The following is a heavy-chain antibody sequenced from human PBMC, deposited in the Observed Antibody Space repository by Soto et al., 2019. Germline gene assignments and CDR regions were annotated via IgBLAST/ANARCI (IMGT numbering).Heavy chain of an antibody. CDR3: ARGVAAAGRYYFDY. V-gene: IGHV1-8*01. CDR1: GYTFTSYD. D-gene: IGHD6-13*01. Sequence: GASVKVSCKASGYTFTSYDINWVRQATGQGLGWMGWMNPNSGNTGYAQKFQGRVTMTRNTSISTAYMGLSSLRSEDTAVYYCARGVAAAGRYYFDYWGQGTLVTVSS. CDR2: MNPNSGNT. J-gene: IGHJ4*02.